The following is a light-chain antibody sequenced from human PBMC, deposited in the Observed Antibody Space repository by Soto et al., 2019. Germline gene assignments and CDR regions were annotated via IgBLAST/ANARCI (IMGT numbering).Light chain of an antibody. CDR3: QQSYSTTLLT. CDR2: AAS. V-gene: IGKV1-39*01. CDR1: QSISSY. J-gene: IGKJ4*01. Sequence: DIQMTQSPYSLSASVGDRVTITCRASQSISSYLNWYQQKPGKAPKLLIYAASSLQTGVPSRFSGSGSGTDFTLTIRSLQSEDFAIYYCQQSYSTTLLTFGGGTKVESK.